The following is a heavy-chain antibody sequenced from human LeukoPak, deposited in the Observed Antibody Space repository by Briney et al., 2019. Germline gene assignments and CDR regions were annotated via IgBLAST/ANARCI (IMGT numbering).Heavy chain of an antibody. CDR1: GFTFTAYW. J-gene: IGHJ3*01. Sequence: GGSLRLSCAASGFTFTAYWMHWVRHAPGKGLVWVSRAESVGTKTIYADSVRGRFTISRDNAKNSLYLQINSLRAEDTAVYYCARGGRDHAFDVWGQGTMVTVSS. CDR3: ARGGRDHAFDV. D-gene: IGHD3-16*01. V-gene: IGHV3-74*01. CDR2: AESVGTKT.